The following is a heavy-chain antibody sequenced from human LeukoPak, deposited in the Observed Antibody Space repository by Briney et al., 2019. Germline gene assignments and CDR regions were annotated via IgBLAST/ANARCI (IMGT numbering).Heavy chain of an antibody. Sequence: PGGTLSLSGAASGFTFSSHGMNWVRQAPGKGLEGVSGIIPSGHTTYYADSVRGRFTISRDNSRNTLYLQMNSLRAEDTAVYYCAKDDRWLQFCCWGQGTLVTVSA. CDR1: GFTFSSHG. CDR2: IIPSGHTT. V-gene: IGHV3-23*01. J-gene: IGHJ4*02. CDR3: AKDDRWLQFCC. D-gene: IGHD5-24*01.